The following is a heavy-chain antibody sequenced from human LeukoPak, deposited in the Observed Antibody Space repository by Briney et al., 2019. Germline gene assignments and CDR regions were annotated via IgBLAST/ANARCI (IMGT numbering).Heavy chain of an antibody. J-gene: IGHJ1*01. CDR2: VSYDGSNK. CDR1: GFTFSSFG. D-gene: IGHD3-22*01. V-gene: IGHV3-30*18. Sequence: GGSLRLSCAASGFTFSSFGMHWVRQAPGKGLEWVAVVSYDGSNKYYADSVRGRFTISRDNSKNTLYLQMNSQRAEDTAVYYCAKDNNFSDSSTYYPNFQHWGQGTLVTVSS. CDR3: AKDNNFSDSSTYYPNFQH.